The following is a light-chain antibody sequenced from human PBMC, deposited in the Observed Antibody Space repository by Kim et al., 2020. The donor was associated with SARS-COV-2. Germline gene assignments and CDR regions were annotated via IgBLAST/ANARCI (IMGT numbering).Light chain of an antibody. CDR2: RDN. CDR3: AVWDDSLNGVV. V-gene: IGLV1-44*01. J-gene: IGLJ2*01. Sequence: GQRVTISCSGSSSNIGGNTVNWYQQLPGTAPKLLIYRDNQRPSGVPDRFSGSRSGTSASLAGSGLQSEDEADYYCAVWDDSLNGVVFGGGTQLTVL. CDR1: SSNIGGNT.